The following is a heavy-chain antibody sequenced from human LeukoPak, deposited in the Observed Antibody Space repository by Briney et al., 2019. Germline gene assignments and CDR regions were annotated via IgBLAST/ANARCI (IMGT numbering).Heavy chain of an antibody. J-gene: IGHJ4*02. CDR2: VRSKANSYAT. Sequence: GGSLRLSCAASGFSFSDSGMHWVRQASGKGLEWVGHVRSKANSYATAYAASVRGRFTISRDDSKNTAFLQMKSLKTVDTAVYYCTTVAMATTSGFDYWGQGTQVTVSS. D-gene: IGHD5-24*01. CDR1: GFSFSDSG. V-gene: IGHV3-73*01. CDR3: TTVAMATTSGFDY.